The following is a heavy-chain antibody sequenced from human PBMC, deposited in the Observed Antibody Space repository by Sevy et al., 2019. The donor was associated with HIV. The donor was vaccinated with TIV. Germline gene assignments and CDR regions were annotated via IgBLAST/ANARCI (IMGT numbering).Heavy chain of an antibody. V-gene: IGHV3-23*01. CDR3: AVAGCARPHDY. J-gene: IGHJ4*02. CDR2: LSFGCGKI. CDR1: GFAFYDYS. Sequence: GGSLRLSCAASGFAFYDYSMSWIRQAPGKGLEWVATLSFGCGKIKYADSVQGRFTISRDNSKNSFYLQMDNLRVEDTALYYSAVAGCARPHDYWGQGTRVPVSS. D-gene: IGHD2-2*02.